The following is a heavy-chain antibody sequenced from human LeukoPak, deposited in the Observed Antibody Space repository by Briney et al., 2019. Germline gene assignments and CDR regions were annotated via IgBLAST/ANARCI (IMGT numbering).Heavy chain of an antibody. D-gene: IGHD2-8*01. V-gene: IGHV3-11*01. J-gene: IGHJ6*02. Sequence: SGGSLRLPCAASGFTFSDYYMSWLRQVPGKGLEWVSYISSSGSTIYYADSVKGRFTISRDNAKNSLYLQMNSLRAEDTAVYYCARVPPLYSMDVWGQGTTVTVSS. CDR1: GFTFSDYY. CDR2: ISSSGSTI. CDR3: ARVPPLYSMDV.